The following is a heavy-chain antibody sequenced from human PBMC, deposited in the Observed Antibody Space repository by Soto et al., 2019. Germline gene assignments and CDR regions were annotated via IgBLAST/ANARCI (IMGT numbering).Heavy chain of an antibody. Sequence: SETLSLTCTVSGGSISTYYWNWIRQTPGKELEWIGYIHHSGRTNYNPSLRSRVTISVDTSKNQFSLKLRSVTAADTAVYYCARGDSSGSQFDYWGQGTLVTVSS. D-gene: IGHD3-22*01. CDR2: IHHSGRT. J-gene: IGHJ4*02. CDR1: GGSISTYY. CDR3: ARGDSSGSQFDY. V-gene: IGHV4-59*01.